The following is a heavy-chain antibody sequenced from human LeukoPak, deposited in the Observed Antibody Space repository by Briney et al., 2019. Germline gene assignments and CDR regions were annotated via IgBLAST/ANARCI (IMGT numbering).Heavy chain of an antibody. Sequence: GRSLRLSCTASGFTFSSYAMCWVRQAPGEGLEWVSGIFGSGGSAHYADSVKGRFTISRDNSQNTVYLQMNSLRAEDTAVYYCGKTTTGYSSGRNPAWPVDYWGQGTLVTVSS. J-gene: IGHJ4*02. CDR2: IFGSGGSA. CDR1: GFTFSSYA. D-gene: IGHD6-19*01. CDR3: GKTTTGYSSGRNPAWPVDY. V-gene: IGHV3-23*01.